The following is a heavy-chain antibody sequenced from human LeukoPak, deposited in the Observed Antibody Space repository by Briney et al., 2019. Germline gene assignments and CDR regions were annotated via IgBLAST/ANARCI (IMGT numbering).Heavy chain of an antibody. J-gene: IGHJ4*02. V-gene: IGHV1-2*02. CDR2: IFPNTGDT. CDR1: GYAFIGYY. CDR3: ARDSGWGNYRSVDYFDH. D-gene: IGHD3-16*02. Sequence: ASVKVSCKASGYAFIGYYIHWVRQAPGQGLEWLGSIFPNTGDTRYAQKFQGRVTMTRDTSMSTASMDLRRLKSDDSAVYYCARDSGWGNYRSVDYFDHPVQATKVSVSS.